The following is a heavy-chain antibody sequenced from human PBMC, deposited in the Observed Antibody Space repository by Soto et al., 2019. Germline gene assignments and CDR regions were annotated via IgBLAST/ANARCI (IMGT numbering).Heavy chain of an antibody. CDR2: INPNSGVT. CDR1: GDSFNDYY. J-gene: IGHJ6*03. D-gene: IGHD5-12*01. V-gene: IGHV1-2*04. CDR3: ARESGGATATLDYYYFYMDV. Sequence: QVQLVQSGAEVRKPGASVTVSCRSSGDSFNDYYIHWVRQAPGQGLEWMGWINPNSGVTKYAQKLQGWVSMNRDTSIRTVYMQLSRLRSDDTAVYYCARESGGATATLDYYYFYMDVWGTGTTVTVSS.